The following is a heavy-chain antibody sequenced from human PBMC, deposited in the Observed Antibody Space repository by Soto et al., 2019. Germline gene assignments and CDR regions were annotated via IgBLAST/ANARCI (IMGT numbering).Heavy chain of an antibody. D-gene: IGHD3-3*01. CDR1: GFTFDRYA. V-gene: IGHV3-23*01. CDR2: ISCSGGSI. J-gene: IGHJ3*02. Sequence: PGGSLRLSCAASGFTFDRYAMSCVRQVPGKGLEWVSGISCSGGSIGYADSVKGRFTISRDNAKNSLYLQMNSLRAEDTAVYYCVKDGLTSMFGVVYDCLDIWCLGPMV. CDR3: VKDGLTSMFGVVYDCLDI.